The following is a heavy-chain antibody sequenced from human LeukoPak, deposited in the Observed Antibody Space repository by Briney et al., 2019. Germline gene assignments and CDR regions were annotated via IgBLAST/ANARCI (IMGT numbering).Heavy chain of an antibody. Sequence: ASVKVSFEASGYTFTGYYMHWVRQAPGQGLEWMGWINPNRGCTNYAQKFQGRVTMTSDTSISTAYMELSRLRSDDTAVYYCARALSRSRYLYPVGRWFDPWGQGTLVTVSS. CDR1: GYTFTGYY. V-gene: IGHV1-2*02. CDR2: INPNRGCT. J-gene: IGHJ5*02. CDR3: ARALSRSRYLYPVGRWFDP. D-gene: IGHD6-13*01.